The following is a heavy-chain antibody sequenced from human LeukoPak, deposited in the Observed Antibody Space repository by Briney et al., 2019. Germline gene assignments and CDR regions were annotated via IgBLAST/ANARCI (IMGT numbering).Heavy chain of an antibody. D-gene: IGHD3-22*01. CDR1: GGTFSSYA. CDR3: ARSNVLSGYYGTIDY. CDR2: IIPILGIA. V-gene: IGHV1-69*04. J-gene: IGHJ4*02. Sequence: ASVKVSCKASGGTFSSYAISWVRQAPGQGLEWMGRIIPILGIANYAQKFQGRVTITADKSTTTAYMELSSMRSEDTAVYYCARSNVLSGYYGTIDYWGQGTLVTVSS.